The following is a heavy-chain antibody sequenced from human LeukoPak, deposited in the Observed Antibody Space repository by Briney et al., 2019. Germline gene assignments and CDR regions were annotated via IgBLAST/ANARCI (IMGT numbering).Heavy chain of an antibody. CDR3: ARDEYSGLYYYMDV. D-gene: IGHD5-12*01. V-gene: IGHV3-48*03. CDR2: ICSTTNSI. CDR1: GFSFSSYE. Sequence: GGSLRLSCAASGFSFSSYEMNWVRQAPGKGLEWVSYICSTTNSIYYADSVRGAFTISRDNAKKSLHLQMNSLRAEDTAVYYCARDEYSGLYYYMDVWGKGTTVTVSS. J-gene: IGHJ6*03.